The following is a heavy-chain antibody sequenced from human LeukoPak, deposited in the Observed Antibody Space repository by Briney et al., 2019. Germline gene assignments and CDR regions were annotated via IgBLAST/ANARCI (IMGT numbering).Heavy chain of an antibody. D-gene: IGHD1-1*01. CDR2: IRSIGYGETT. CDR3: ARGPIQLWLHNGMDV. CDR1: GFTLGDHA. V-gene: IGHV3-49*04. J-gene: IGHJ6*02. Sequence: PRRSLRLSRIPAGFTLGDHAMSWVRQAPGQGLEWVGFIRSIGYGETTEYAPSVKGRFTISRDNSNSIAYLQMNSLNTEDTGIYYCARGPIQLWLHNGMDVWGPGTTVIVSS.